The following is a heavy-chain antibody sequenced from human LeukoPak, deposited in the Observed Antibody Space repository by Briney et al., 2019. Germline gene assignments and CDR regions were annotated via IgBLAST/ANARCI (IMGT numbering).Heavy chain of an antibody. CDR1: GFTFSSYA. D-gene: IGHD5-24*01. CDR3: ARCPKATINCPIDY. J-gene: IGHJ4*02. Sequence: PGGSLRLSCAASGFTFSSYAMHWVRQAPGKGLEWVAVISYDGSNKYYADSVKGRFTISRDNAKNSLYLQMNSLRAEDTAVYYCARCPKATINCPIDYWAREPWSPSPQ. V-gene: IGHV3-30-3*01. CDR2: ISYDGSNK.